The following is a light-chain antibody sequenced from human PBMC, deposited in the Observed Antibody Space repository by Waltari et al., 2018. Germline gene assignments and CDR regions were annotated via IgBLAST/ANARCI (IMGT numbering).Light chain of an antibody. CDR3: QHHGSSPP. J-gene: IGKJ4*01. CDR2: AAS. Sequence: EIVLTQSPGTLSLSPGESATLSCRASQSLSSNYVAWYQQKPGQPPRLLISAASRRATGIPDRFSGSGSGTDFTLTIRILEPGDFAVYYCQHHGSSPPFGGGTKVEI. CDR1: QSLSSNY. V-gene: IGKV3-20*01.